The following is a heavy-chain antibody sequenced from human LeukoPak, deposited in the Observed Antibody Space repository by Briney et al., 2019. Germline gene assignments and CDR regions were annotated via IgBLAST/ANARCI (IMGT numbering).Heavy chain of an antibody. CDR1: GFTFDDYA. CDR3: ATLRGEAAAPDY. V-gene: IGHV3-9*01. CDR2: ISWNSGSI. D-gene: IGHD6-13*01. Sequence: GRSLRLSCAASGFTFDDYAMHWVRQAPGKGLEWVSGISWNSGSIGYADSVKGRFTISRDNAKNSLYLQMNSLRAEDTALYYCATLRGEAAAPDYWGQGTLVTVSS. J-gene: IGHJ4*02.